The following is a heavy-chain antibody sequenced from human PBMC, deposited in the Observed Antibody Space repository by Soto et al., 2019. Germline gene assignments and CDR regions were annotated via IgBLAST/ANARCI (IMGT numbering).Heavy chain of an antibody. D-gene: IGHD2-15*01. CDR1: GFIFSSYA. Sequence: EVHLLESGGGLVQPGGSLTLSCADSGFIFSSYAMTWVRQAPGKGLEWVSSISASGGSTYYADSVKGRFTISRDNSKNTLYLQMNSVRAADTAKYHCANFILVGGENYFDPWGQGTQVTVSS. CDR3: ANFILVGGENYFDP. J-gene: IGHJ5*02. CDR2: ISASGGST. V-gene: IGHV3-23*01.